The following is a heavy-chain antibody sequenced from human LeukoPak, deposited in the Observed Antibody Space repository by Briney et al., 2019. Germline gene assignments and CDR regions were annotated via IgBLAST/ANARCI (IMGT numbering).Heavy chain of an antibody. V-gene: IGHV4-34*01. D-gene: IGHD2-2*01. CDR1: GGSFSGCY. CDR2: INHSGST. Sequence: SETLSLTCAVYGGSFSGCYWSWIRQPPGKGLEWIGEINHSGSTNYNPSLKSRVTISVDTSKNQFSLKLSSVTAADTAVYYCARGRGGCSSTSCPRLYYYYYGMDVWGKGTTVTVSS. J-gene: IGHJ6*04. CDR3: ARGRGGCSSTSCPRLYYYYYGMDV.